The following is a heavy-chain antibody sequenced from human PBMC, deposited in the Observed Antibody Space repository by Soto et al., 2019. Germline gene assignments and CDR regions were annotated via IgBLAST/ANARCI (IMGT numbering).Heavy chain of an antibody. Sequence: QVQLQESGPGLVKPSQTLSLTCTVSGGSISSGGYYWSWIRQHPGKGLEWIGYFYYSGSTYYNLSLQGRVTMSVDTSKNHFSLKLSSVTAADTAVYYCASSHCSSSSCYADFDYWGQGTLVTVSS. V-gene: IGHV4-31*03. CDR2: FYYSGST. CDR1: GGSISSGGYY. J-gene: IGHJ4*02. CDR3: ASSHCSSSSCYADFDY. D-gene: IGHD2-2*01.